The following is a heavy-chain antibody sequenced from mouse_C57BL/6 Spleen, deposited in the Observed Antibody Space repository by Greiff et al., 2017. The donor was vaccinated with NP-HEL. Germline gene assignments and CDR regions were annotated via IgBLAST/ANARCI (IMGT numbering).Heavy chain of an antibody. V-gene: IGHV5-4*03. CDR2: ISDGGSYT. J-gene: IGHJ4*01. D-gene: IGHD2-1*01. CDR1: GFTFSSYA. Sequence: EVMLVESGGGLVKPGGSLKLSCAASGFTFSSYAMSWVRQTPEKRLEWVATISDGGSYTYYPDNVKGRFTISRDNAKNNLYLQMSHLKSEDTAMYYCARGYYGNSIMDYWGQGTSVTVSS. CDR3: ARGYYGNSIMDY.